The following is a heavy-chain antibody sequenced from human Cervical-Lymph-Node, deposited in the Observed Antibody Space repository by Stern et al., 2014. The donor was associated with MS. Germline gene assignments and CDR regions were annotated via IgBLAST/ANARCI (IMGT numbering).Heavy chain of an antibody. D-gene: IGHD3-10*01. CDR3: ARGGRGVGLEY. CDR2: VSYDGTQR. J-gene: IGHJ4*02. Sequence: MQLVESGGGVVQPGRSLSLSCVASGFTFSTYAMHWVRQAPGQGLAWVAFVSYDGTQRNSTDSVKARFTISRDNSKNTLYLHMNSLRDEDTAVYFCARGGRGVGLEYWGQGALVTVSS. CDR1: GFTFSTYA. V-gene: IGHV3-30-3*01.